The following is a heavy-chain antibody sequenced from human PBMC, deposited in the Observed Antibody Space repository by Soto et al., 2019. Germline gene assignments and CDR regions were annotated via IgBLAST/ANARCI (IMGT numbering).Heavy chain of an antibody. J-gene: IGHJ6*03. CDR2: MNPNSGNT. CDR3: ARAKVRCLEWTNYYYYMDV. CDR1: GYTFTSYD. D-gene: IGHD3-3*01. Sequence: ASVKVSCKASGYTFTSYDINWVRQATGQGLEWMGWMNPNSGNTGYAQKFQGRVTMTRNTSISTAYMELSSLRSEDTAVYYCARAKVRCLEWTNYYYYMDVWGKGTTVTVSS. V-gene: IGHV1-8*01.